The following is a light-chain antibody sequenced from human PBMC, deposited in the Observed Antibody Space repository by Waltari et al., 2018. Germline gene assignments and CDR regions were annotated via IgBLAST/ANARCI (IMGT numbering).Light chain of an antibody. V-gene: IGLV2-14*03. CDR1: TRYIGVFHY. Sequence: QSALTQPAPVSGSPGQPITIPCNGTTRYIGVFHYFPWYQQHPGKVPKLLIYAVSKRPSGVSNRFSGSKSGNTASLTISGLQAEDEADYYCSSYTNSNTWVFGGGTKLTVL. CDR2: AVS. J-gene: IGLJ3*02. CDR3: SSYTNSNTWV.